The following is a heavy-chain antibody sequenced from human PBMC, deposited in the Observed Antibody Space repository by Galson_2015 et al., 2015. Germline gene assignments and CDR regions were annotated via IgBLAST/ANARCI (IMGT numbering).Heavy chain of an antibody. CDR2: IYYNGST. CDR1: GGSISSGGYY. Sequence: TLSLTCTVSGGSISSGGYYWSWIRQHPGKGLEWIGYIYYNGSTYYNPSLKSRVTISVDTSKNQFSLKLSSVTAADTAVYYCARGSVLLWFGCLDYWGQGTLVPVSS. CDR3: ARGSVLLWFGCLDY. V-gene: IGHV4-31*03. D-gene: IGHD3-10*01. J-gene: IGHJ4*02.